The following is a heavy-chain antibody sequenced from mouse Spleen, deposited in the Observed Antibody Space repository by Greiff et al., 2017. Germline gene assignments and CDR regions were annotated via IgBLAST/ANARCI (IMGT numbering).Heavy chain of an antibody. CDR1: GYTFTSYW. CDR3: AREGTGTLDY. D-gene: IGHD4-1*01. J-gene: IGHJ2*01. Sequence: VQLQQSGAELAKPGASVKMSCKASGYTFTSYWMHWVKQRPGQGLEWIGYINPSTGYTEYNQKFKDKATLTADKSSSTAYMQLSSLTSEDSAVYYCAREGTGTLDYWGQGTTLTVSS. CDR2: INPSTGYT. V-gene: IGHV1-7*01.